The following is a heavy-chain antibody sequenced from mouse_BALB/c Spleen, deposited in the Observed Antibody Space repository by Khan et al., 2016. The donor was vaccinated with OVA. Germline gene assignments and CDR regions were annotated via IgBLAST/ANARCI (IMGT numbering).Heavy chain of an antibody. CDR2: IDPFNGGT. CDR1: GYSFTSYY. Sequence: EVQLQQSGPELMKPGASVKISCKASGYSFTSYYIHWVKQSHGKSLEWIGYIDPFNGGTSYNQIFKGKATLTLDNSSSTAYMHLSSLTSEDSAVYYCARGGLGLRAYAMDYWGQGTSVTVSS. D-gene: IGHD3-1*01. V-gene: IGHV1S135*01. J-gene: IGHJ4*01. CDR3: ARGGLGLRAYAMDY.